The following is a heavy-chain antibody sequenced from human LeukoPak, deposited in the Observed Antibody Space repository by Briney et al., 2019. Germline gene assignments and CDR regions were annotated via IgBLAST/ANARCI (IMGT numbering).Heavy chain of an antibody. CDR2: VITHSGAT. CDR1: GYSFTAYY. D-gene: IGHD1-26*01. J-gene: IGHJ4*02. V-gene: IGHV1-2*02. Sequence: ASVKVSCKASGYSFTAYYIHWVRQAPGQGLEWMGWVITHSGATNLAQKFQGRVTMTRDTSITTAYMELSSLRSDDTALYFSARGGTHHGFDYWGQGSLVTVSS. CDR3: ARGGTHHGFDY.